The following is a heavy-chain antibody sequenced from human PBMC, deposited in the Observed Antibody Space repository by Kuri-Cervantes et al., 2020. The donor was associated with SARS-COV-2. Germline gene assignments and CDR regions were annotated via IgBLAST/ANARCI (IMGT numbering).Heavy chain of an antibody. V-gene: IGHV4-30-2*01. CDR2: IYHSGAT. CDR1: GGSISSVGYS. CDR3: ARDRYFYYLRVNFFDY. D-gene: IGHD3-9*01. J-gene: IGHJ4*02. Sequence: LRLSCGVSGGSISSVGYSWNWIRQPPGKGLEWIGYIYHSGATLYNPSVKSRVTMSIDKSKNQFSLKLRSVTAADTAVYYCARDRYFYYLRVNFFDYWGQGSLVTVSS.